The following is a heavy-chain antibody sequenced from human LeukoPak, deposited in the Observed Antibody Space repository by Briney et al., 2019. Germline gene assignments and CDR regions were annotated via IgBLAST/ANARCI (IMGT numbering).Heavy chain of an antibody. CDR2: IYHSGST. V-gene: IGHV4-38-2*02. CDR3: ARDPPRNTAVAGEH. CDR1: GYSISSGYY. Sequence: PSETLSLTCTVSGYSISSGYYWGWIRQPPGKGLEWIGSIYHSGSTYYNPSLKSRVTISVDTSKNQFSLKLSSVTAADTAVYYCARDPPRNTAVAGEHWGQGTLVTVSS. D-gene: IGHD6-19*01. J-gene: IGHJ1*01.